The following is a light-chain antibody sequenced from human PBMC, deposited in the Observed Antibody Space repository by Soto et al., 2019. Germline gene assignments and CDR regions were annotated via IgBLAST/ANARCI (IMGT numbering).Light chain of an antibody. CDR2: DAS. Sequence: EIVFTQSPYTLSLSPLERSTLSCRASQSISRTLAWYQQKSGQPPRLLIYDASTRATGIPDRFSGSGSGTDFTLTISRLEPEDFAVYYCQQYGSSPTFGQGTKVDIK. V-gene: IGKV3-20*01. J-gene: IGKJ1*01. CDR1: QSISRT. CDR3: QQYGSSPT.